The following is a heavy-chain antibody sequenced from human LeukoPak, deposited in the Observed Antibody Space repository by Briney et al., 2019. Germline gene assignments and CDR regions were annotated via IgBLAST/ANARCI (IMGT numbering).Heavy chain of an antibody. J-gene: IGHJ5*02. Sequence: GGSLRLSCAASGFTVSTTYMSWVRQAPGKGLEWVSVIYIGDNTQYADSVKGRFTISRDSSKNTLYLQMNSLRAEDTAVYYCVRDASSTQSSGSWLDPWGQGTLVTVSS. D-gene: IGHD2-2*01. V-gene: IGHV3-53*01. CDR3: VRDASSTQSSGSWLDP. CDR2: IYIGDNT. CDR1: GFTVSTTY.